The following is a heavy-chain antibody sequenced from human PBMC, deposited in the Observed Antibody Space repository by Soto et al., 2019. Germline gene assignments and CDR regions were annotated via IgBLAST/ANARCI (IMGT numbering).Heavy chain of an antibody. V-gene: IGHV4-34*01. CDR3: ARFGGLTVAPPY. J-gene: IGHJ4*02. D-gene: IGHD6-19*01. Sequence: QVQLQQWGAGLLKPSEILSLTCAVYDESFSGYYWSWIRQPPGKGLEWIGEINHSGSTNYNPSLKSRVTVSVDTSKNQFSLKLSFVTAADTAVYYCARFGGLTVAPPYWGQGILVTVSS. CDR1: DESFSGYY. CDR2: INHSGST.